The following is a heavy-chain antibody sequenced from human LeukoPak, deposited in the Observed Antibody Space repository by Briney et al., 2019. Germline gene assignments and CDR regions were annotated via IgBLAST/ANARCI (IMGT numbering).Heavy chain of an antibody. CDR1: GGSISSGGYS. CDR2: IYHSGST. J-gene: IGHJ3*02. D-gene: IGHD3-22*01. Sequence: SETLSLTCAVCGGSISSGGYSWRWIRQPPGKGLEWIGYIYHSGSTYYNPSLKSRVTISVDRSKNQFSLKLSSVTAADTAVYYCARGIGSSGYHYHDAFDIWGQGTMVTVSS. V-gene: IGHV4-30-2*01. CDR3: ARGIGSSGYHYHDAFDI.